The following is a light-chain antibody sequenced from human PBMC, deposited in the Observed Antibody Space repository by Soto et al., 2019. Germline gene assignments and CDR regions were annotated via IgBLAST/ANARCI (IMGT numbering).Light chain of an antibody. CDR2: DVS. J-gene: IGLJ1*01. CDR1: SSDVGAYNY. Sequence: QSALTQPASVSGSPGQSITISCPGTSSDVGAYNYDSWYQQYPGEAPKVIIYDVSHRPAGVSNRFSGSKSGNTASLTISGLQTKDEADYFCSSYTTATTYVFGTGTKVTVL. CDR3: SSYTTATTYV. V-gene: IGLV2-14*01.